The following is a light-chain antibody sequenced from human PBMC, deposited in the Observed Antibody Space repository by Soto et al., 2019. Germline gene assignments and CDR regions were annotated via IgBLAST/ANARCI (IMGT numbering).Light chain of an antibody. J-gene: IGLJ1*01. Sequence: QSVLTQPASVSGSPGQSVTISCSGSVIGNYNLVSWYQHLPGRAPKLLIFEVTMRPSGISDRFSGSKSASTAPLTISGLQAEDEGDYYCASYAGSRTYVFGRGTKVTVL. CDR3: ASYAGSRTYV. CDR2: EVT. V-gene: IGLV2-23*02. CDR1: SVIGNYNL.